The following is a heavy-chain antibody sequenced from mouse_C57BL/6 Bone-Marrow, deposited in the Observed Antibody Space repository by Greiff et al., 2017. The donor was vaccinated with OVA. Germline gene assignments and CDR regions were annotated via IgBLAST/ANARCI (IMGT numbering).Heavy chain of an antibody. CDR3: ARPGSNYYYAMDY. V-gene: IGHV1-47*01. CDR2: FHPYNDDT. D-gene: IGHD2-5*01. J-gene: IGHJ4*01. CDR1: GYTFTTYP. Sequence: VQRVESGAELVKPGASVKMSCKASGYTFTTYPIEWMKQNHGKSLEWIGNFHPYNDDTKYNEKFKGKATLTVEKSSSTVYLELSRLTSDDSAVYYCARPGSNYYYAMDYWGQGTSVTVSS.